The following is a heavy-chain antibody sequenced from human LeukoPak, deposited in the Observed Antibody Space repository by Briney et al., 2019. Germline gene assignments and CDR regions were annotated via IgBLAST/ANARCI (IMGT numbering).Heavy chain of an antibody. CDR2: ISAYNGNT. V-gene: IGHV1-18*01. CDR3: ARDRRREYYYDSSGYRYFDL. D-gene: IGHD3-22*01. J-gene: IGHJ2*01. CDR1: GYTFTSYG. Sequence: ASVKVSCKASGYTFTSYGISWVRQAPGQGLEWMGWISAYNGNTNYAQKLQGRVTMTTDTSTSTAYMELRSLRSDDTAVYYCARDRRREYYYDSSGYRYFDLWGRGTLVAVSS.